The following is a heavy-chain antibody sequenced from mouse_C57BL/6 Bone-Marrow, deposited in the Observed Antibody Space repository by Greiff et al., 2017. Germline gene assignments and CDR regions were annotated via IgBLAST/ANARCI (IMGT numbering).Heavy chain of an antibody. J-gene: IGHJ4*01. CDR2: IHPSDSDT. Sequence: VKLQESGAELVKPGASVKVSCKASGYTFTSYWMHWVKQRPGQGLEWIGRIHPSDSDTNYNQKFKGKATLTVDKSSSTAYMQLSSLTSEDSAVYYCAIMGYDYDYAMDYWGQGTSVTVSS. V-gene: IGHV1-74*01. CDR3: AIMGYDYDYAMDY. CDR1: GYTFTSYW. D-gene: IGHD2-4*01.